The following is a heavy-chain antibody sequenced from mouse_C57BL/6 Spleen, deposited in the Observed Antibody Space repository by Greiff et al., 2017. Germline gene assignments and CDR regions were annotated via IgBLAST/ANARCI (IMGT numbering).Heavy chain of an antibody. CDR3: ARGGDGYYGWYFDV. V-gene: IGHV1-52*01. CDR2: IDPSDSET. CDR1: GYTFTSYW. Sequence: QVQLQQPGAELVRPGSSVKLSCKASGYTFTSYWMHWVKQRPIQGLEWIGNIDPSDSETHSNQKFKDKATLTVDKSSSTAYMQLSSLTSEDSAVXYCARGGDGYYGWYFDVWGTGTTVTVSS. J-gene: IGHJ1*03. D-gene: IGHD2-3*01.